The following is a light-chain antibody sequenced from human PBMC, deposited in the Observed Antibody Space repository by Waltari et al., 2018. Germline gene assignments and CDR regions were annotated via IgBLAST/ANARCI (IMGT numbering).Light chain of an antibody. CDR2: GKN. J-gene: IGLJ2*01. CDR1: SLRTYY. Sequence: SSELTQDPAVSVALGQTVRITCQGASLRTYYVSWFPQKPGQAPALVIYGKNNRPSGIPDRFSASSSGSTASLTIIGAQAEDEADYYCHSRGSSGNVLIGGGTKLTVV. CDR3: HSRGSSGNVL. V-gene: IGLV3-19*01.